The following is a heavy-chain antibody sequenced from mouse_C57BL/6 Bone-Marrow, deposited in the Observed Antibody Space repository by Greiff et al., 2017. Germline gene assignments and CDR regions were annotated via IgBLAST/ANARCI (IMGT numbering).Heavy chain of an antibody. D-gene: IGHD2-1*01. J-gene: IGHJ1*03. CDR1: GYTFTDYY. CDR3: ERDDYGNFYWYFDV. CDR2: INPYNGGT. Sequence: VQLQQSGPVLVKPGASVKMSCKASGYTFTDYYMNWVKQSHGKSLEWIGVINPYNGGTSYNQKFKGKATLTVDKSSSTAYMELNSLTSEDSAVYYCERDDYGNFYWYFDVWGTGTTVTVSS. V-gene: IGHV1-19*01.